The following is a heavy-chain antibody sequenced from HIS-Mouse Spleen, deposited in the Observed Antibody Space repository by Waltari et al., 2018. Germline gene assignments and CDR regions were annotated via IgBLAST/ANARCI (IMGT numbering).Heavy chain of an antibody. D-gene: IGHD2-2*01. Sequence: EVQLLESGGGLVQPGGSLRPACAASGFTFSSSAMSWVRQAPGKGLEWVSAISGSGGSTYYADSVKGRFTISRDNSKNTLYLQMNSLRAEDTAVYYCANPKSVAAAPQYFQHWGQGTLVTVSS. CDR3: ANPKSVAAAPQYFQH. J-gene: IGHJ1*01. V-gene: IGHV3-23*01. CDR1: GFTFSSSA. CDR2: ISGSGGST.